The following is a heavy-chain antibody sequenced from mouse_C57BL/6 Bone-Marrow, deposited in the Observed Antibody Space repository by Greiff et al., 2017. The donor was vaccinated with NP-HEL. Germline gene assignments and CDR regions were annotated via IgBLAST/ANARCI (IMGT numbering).Heavy chain of an antibody. Sequence: QVQLQQSGAELVRPGTSVKVSCKASGYAFTNYLIEWVKQRPGQGLEWIGVINPGSGGTNYNEKFKGKATLTADKSSSTAYMQLSSLTSEDSAVYFCAREDFITTVVATDYAMDYWGQGTSVTVSS. V-gene: IGHV1-54*01. CDR2: INPGSGGT. CDR3: AREDFITTVVATDYAMDY. CDR1: GYAFTNYL. D-gene: IGHD1-1*01. J-gene: IGHJ4*01.